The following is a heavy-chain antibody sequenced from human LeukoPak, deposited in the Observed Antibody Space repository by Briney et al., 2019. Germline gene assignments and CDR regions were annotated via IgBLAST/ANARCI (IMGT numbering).Heavy chain of an antibody. Sequence: ASVKVSCKASGYTFTSYYTHWVRQAPGLGLEWMGIINVSGGSTTYAQKFQGRVTMTKDTSSTTVYMELSSLKSEDSAVYYCARDRDGAENFDYWGQGTLVTVSS. CDR1: GYTFTSYY. J-gene: IGHJ4*02. D-gene: IGHD2-21*02. V-gene: IGHV1-46*01. CDR2: INVSGGST. CDR3: ARDRDGAENFDY.